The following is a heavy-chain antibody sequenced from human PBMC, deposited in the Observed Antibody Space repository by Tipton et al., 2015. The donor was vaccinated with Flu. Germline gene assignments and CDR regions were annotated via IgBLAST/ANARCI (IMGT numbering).Heavy chain of an antibody. CDR1: GGSISSYY. CDR2: LYYTGST. CDR3: ARVAHNWNYSIDY. D-gene: IGHD1-7*01. V-gene: IGHV4-59*01. J-gene: IGHJ4*02. Sequence: TLSLTCTVSGGSISSYYWSWIRQPPGQGLEWIGYLYYTGSTNYSPSLKSRVSISVDTSKNQFSLKLTSVTAADTAVYYCARVAHNWNYSIDYWGQGTLVTVSS.